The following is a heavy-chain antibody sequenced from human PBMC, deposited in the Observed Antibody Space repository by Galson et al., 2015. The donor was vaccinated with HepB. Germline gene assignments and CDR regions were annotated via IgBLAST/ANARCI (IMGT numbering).Heavy chain of an antibody. J-gene: IGHJ4*02. CDR1: GFTFSNYG. V-gene: IGHV3-30*18. CDR3: AKDPYLYSALAGTMAGFDY. D-gene: IGHD6-19*01. Sequence: SLRLSCAASGFTFSNYGMHWVRQAPGKGLEWVAAISYDGSNKYYADSVQGRFTISRDNSKNTLYLQMNSLRAEDTALYYCAKDPYLYSALAGTMAGFDYWGQGTLVTVSS. CDR2: ISYDGSNK.